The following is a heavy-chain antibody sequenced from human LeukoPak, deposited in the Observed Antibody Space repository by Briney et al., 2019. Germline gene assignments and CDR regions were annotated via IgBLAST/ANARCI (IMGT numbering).Heavy chain of an antibody. Sequence: ASVKVSCKASGYTFTSYYMHWVRQAPGQGLEWMGIINPSGGSTSYTQKFQGRVTMTRDTSTTTVYMELSSLRSQDTTVYYCARHKEVGDYYYFDYWGQGTLVTVSS. CDR1: GYTFTSYY. CDR2: INPSGGST. V-gene: IGHV1-46*01. CDR3: ARHKEVGDYYYFDY. J-gene: IGHJ4*02. D-gene: IGHD2/OR15-2a*01.